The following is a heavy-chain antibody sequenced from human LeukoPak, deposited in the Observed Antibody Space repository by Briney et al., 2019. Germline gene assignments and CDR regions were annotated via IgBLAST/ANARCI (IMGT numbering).Heavy chain of an antibody. D-gene: IGHD3-9*01. J-gene: IGHJ4*02. CDR1: GYTFTSYG. CDR3: ARDSLPYDILTGYPPADY. V-gene: IGHV1-18*01. Sequence: ASVKVSCKASGYTFTSYGISWVRQAPGQGLEWMGWISAYNGNTNYAQKLQGRVTMTTDTSTSTAYMELRSLRSDDTAVYYCARDSLPYDILTGYPPADYWGQGTLVTVSS. CDR2: ISAYNGNT.